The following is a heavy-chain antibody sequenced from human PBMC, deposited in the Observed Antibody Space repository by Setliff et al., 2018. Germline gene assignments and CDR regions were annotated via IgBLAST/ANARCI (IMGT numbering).Heavy chain of an antibody. J-gene: IGHJ6*03. CDR3: ARSLVGARVPATTNIAYYYYYMDV. CDR2: IYPGDSHT. CDR1: GYSFSNFW. V-gene: IGHV5-51*01. D-gene: IGHD1-26*01. Sequence: GESLKISCKGSGYSFSNFWIGWVRQMPGKGLEWMGIIYPGDSHTRYSPSFQGQVTMSADKSINTAYLQWSNLKASDTAIYYCARSLVGARVPATTNIAYYYYYMDVWAKGTTVTVSS.